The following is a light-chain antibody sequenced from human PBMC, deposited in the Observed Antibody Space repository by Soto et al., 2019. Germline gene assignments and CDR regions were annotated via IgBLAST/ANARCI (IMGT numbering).Light chain of an antibody. V-gene: IGKV3-11*01. CDR1: QSVSSD. Sequence: EIVMTQSPATLSVSPGERAALSCRASQSVSSDLAWFQQRPGQAPRLLIYDASTRATGTPARFSGSGSMTAFTLTIDSLEPEDFAVYYCQQRSSWPLITFGQGTRLEIK. CDR3: QQRSSWPLIT. CDR2: DAS. J-gene: IGKJ5*01.